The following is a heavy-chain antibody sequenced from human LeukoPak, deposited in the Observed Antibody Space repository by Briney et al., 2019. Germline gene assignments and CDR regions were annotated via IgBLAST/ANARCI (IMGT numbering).Heavy chain of an antibody. CDR3: ARDKAVAGPGAFDI. Sequence: PSETLSLTCTVSGGSISSYYWSWIRQPPGKGLEWIGYIYYSGSTNYNPSLKSRVTISVDTSKNQFSLKLSSVTAADTAVYYCARDKAVAGPGAFDIWGQGTMVTVSS. V-gene: IGHV4-59*01. J-gene: IGHJ3*02. CDR1: GGSISSYY. CDR2: IYYSGST. D-gene: IGHD6-19*01.